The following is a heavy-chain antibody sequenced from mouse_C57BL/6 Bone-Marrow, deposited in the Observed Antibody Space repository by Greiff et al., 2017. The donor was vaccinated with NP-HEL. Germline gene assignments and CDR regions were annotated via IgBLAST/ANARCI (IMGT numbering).Heavy chain of an antibody. CDR1: GFTFSDYG. Sequence: DVMLVESGGGLVKPGGSLKLSCAASGFTFSDYGMHWVRQAPEKGLEWVAYISSGSSTIYYADTVKGRFTISRDNAKNTLFLQMTSLRSEDTAMYYCASLYYYGSSPPFAYWGQGTLVTVSA. CDR2: ISSGSSTI. D-gene: IGHD1-1*01. CDR3: ASLYYYGSSPPFAY. V-gene: IGHV5-17*01. J-gene: IGHJ3*01.